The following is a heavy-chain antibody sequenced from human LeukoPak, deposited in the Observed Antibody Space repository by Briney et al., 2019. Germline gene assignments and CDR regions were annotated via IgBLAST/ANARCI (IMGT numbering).Heavy chain of an antibody. J-gene: IGHJ6*02. CDR1: GYSFTSYG. V-gene: IGHV1-18*01. D-gene: IGHD5-12*01. CDR2: ISAYNGNT. CDR3: ARVPMVATVTNYYYYGMDV. Sequence: GESLKISCKGSGYSFTSYGISWVRQAPGQGPEWMGWISAYNGNTNYAQKLQGRVTMTTDTSTSTAYMELRSLRSDDTAVYYCARVPMVATVTNYYYYGMDVWGQGTTVTVSS.